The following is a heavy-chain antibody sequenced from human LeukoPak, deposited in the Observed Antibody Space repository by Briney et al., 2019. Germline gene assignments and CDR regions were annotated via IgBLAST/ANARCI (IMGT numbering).Heavy chain of an antibody. CDR3: ARHFRPGYSSNWSY. J-gene: IGHJ4*02. V-gene: IGHV4-34*01. Sequence: KTSETLSLTCAVYGGSFSGYYWSWIRQPPGKGLEWIGEINHSGSTNYNPSLKSRVTISVDTSKNQFSLKLSSVTAADTAVYYCARHFRPGYSSNWSYWGQGTLVTVSS. CDR2: INHSGST. D-gene: IGHD6-13*01. CDR1: GGSFSGYY.